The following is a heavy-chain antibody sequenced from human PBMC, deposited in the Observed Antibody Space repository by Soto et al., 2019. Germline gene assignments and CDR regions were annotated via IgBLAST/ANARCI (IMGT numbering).Heavy chain of an antibody. CDR1: GGSISSGGYY. D-gene: IGHD6-13*01. CDR2: IYYSGST. V-gene: IGHV4-31*03. J-gene: IGHJ5*02. CDR3: ARPLEAAGTGGWFDP. Sequence: SETLSLTCTVSGGSISSGGYYWSWIRQHPGKGLEWIGYIYYSGSTYYNPSLKSRVTISVDTSKNQFSLKLSSVTAADTAVYYCARPLEAAGTGGWFDPWGQGTLVTVSS.